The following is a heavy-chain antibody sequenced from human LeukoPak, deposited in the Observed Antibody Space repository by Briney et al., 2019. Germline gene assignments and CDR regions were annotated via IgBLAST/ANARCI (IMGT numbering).Heavy chain of an antibody. J-gene: IGHJ6*02. Sequence: SETLSLTCTVSGGSISSYYWSWIRQPPGKGLEWTGYIYYSGSTNYNPSLKSRVTISVDTSKNQFSLKLSSVTAADTAVYYCARSYDFWSGYYYYYYYGMDVWGQGTTVTVSS. CDR2: IYYSGST. CDR1: GGSISSYY. D-gene: IGHD3-3*01. CDR3: ARSYDFWSGYYYYYYYGMDV. V-gene: IGHV4-59*01.